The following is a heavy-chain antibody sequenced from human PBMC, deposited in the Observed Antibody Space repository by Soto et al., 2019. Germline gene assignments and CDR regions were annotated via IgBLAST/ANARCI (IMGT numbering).Heavy chain of an antibody. J-gene: IGHJ6*02. CDR3: AKMEGPTACYYVLDV. D-gene: IGHD1-1*01. CDR1: GFTFSNYG. V-gene: IGHV3-23*01. CDR2: ISGSGGST. Sequence: PGGSLRLSCRASGFTFSNYGMSWVRQAPGKGLEWVSGISGSGGSTYYADSVKGRFTISRDNSQNTLDLQMSSLRVEDTAVYYCAKMEGPTACYYVLDVWGQGTTVTVSS.